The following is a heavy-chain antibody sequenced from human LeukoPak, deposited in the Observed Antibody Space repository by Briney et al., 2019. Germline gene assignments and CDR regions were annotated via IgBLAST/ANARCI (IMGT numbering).Heavy chain of an antibody. D-gene: IGHD6-19*01. J-gene: IGHJ3*02. CDR2: ISAYNGNT. V-gene: IGHV1-18*01. CDR1: GYTFTSYG. CDR3: ARVMGVAGYDAFDI. Sequence: GASVKVSCKASGYTFTSYGISWVRQAPGQGLEWMGWISAYNGNTNYAQKLQGRVTMTTDTSTSTAYMELRSLRSDDTAVYYCARVMGVAGYDAFDIWGRGTMVTVSS.